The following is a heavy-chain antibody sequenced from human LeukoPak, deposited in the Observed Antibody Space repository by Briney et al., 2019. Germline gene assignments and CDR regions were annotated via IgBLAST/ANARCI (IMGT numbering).Heavy chain of an antibody. CDR2: ISGSGGST. J-gene: IGHJ6*02. V-gene: IGHV3-23*01. CDR1: GFTFSSYA. CDR3: AKEVVAARRYYYYGMDV. Sequence: PGASLRLSCAASGFTFSSYAMSWVRQAPGKGLEWVSAISGSGGSTYYADSAKGRFTISRDNSKNTLYLRMNSLRAEDTAVYYCAKEVVAARRYYYYGMDVWGQGTTVTVSS. D-gene: IGHD6-6*01.